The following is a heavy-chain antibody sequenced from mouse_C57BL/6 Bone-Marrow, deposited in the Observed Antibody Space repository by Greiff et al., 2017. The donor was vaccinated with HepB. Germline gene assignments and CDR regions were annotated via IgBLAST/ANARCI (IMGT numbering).Heavy chain of an antibody. CDR3: ARSIRAWFAY. Sequence: VQLQQPGAELVKPGASVKLSCKASGYTFTSYWMHWVKQRPGQGLEWIGMIHPNSGSTNYNEKFKNKATLTVDKSSSTAYMQLSSLTSEDSAVYYCARSIRAWFAYWGQGTLVTVSA. CDR2: IHPNSGST. CDR1: GYTFTSYW. V-gene: IGHV1-64*01. J-gene: IGHJ3*01.